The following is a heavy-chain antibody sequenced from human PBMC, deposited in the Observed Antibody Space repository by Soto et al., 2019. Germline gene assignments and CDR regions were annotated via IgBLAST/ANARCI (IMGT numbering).Heavy chain of an antibody. Sequence: GGSLRLSCAASGFTFSSYAMSWVRQAPGKGLEWVSAISGSGGSTYYADSVKGRFTISRDNSKNTLYLQMNSLRAEDTAVYYCAKGMVRGVMAPPLDYWGQGTLVTVSS. D-gene: IGHD3-10*01. CDR3: AKGMVRGVMAPPLDY. V-gene: IGHV3-23*01. J-gene: IGHJ4*02. CDR2: ISGSGGST. CDR1: GFTFSSYA.